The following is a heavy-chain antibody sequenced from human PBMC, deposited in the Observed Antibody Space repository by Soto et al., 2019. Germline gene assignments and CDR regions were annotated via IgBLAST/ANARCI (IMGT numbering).Heavy chain of an antibody. Sequence: GWSLRLSCAASGFTFSRNAMSWVRQAPGKGLEWVSVMSGSGGSTYYADSVTGRFTISRDNSKNTLYLQMNSLRAEDTAVYYCAKGYREYSSSWFDYWGQGTLVTVSS. CDR1: GFTFSRNA. CDR2: MSGSGGST. J-gene: IGHJ4*02. D-gene: IGHD6-13*01. CDR3: AKGYREYSSSWFDY. V-gene: IGHV3-23*01.